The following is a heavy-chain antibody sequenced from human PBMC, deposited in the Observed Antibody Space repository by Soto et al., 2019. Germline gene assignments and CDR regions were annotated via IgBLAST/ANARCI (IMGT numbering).Heavy chain of an antibody. Sequence: SETRSLTCAVSGYSLSSGYYWGWIRQTPGKGLEWLASTYRSGRPYHNPSLKRRVTLSVDTSKNQFSLKLTSGTAADTAVYYCARGAATVTPGWFDPWGQGIMVTVSS. D-gene: IGHD4-17*01. CDR2: TYRSGRP. CDR3: ARGAATVTPGWFDP. CDR1: GYSLSSGYY. J-gene: IGHJ5*02. V-gene: IGHV4-38-2*01.